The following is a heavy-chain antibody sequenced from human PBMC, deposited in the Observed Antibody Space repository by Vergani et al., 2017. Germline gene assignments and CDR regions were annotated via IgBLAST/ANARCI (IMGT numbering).Heavy chain of an antibody. CDR1: GFTFSSYA. D-gene: IGHD3-3*01. CDR3: ARDLTIFGVVRVRGMDV. J-gene: IGHJ6*02. CDR2: ISYNGSNK. Sequence: QVQLVESGGGVVQPGRSLRLSCAASGFTFSSYAMHWVRQAPGKGLEWVAVISYNGSNKYYADSVKGRFTISRDNSKNTLYLQMNSLRAEDTAVYYCARDLTIFGVVRVRGMDVWGQGTTVTVSS. V-gene: IGHV3-30*01.